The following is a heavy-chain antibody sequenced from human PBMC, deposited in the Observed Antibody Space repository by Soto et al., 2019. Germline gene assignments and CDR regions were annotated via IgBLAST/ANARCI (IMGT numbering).Heavy chain of an antibody. V-gene: IGHV5-51*01. Sequence: PGESLKISCKGSGYSFTSYWIGWVRQMPGKGLEWMGIIYPGDSDTRYSPSFQGQVTISADKSISTAYLQWSSLKASDTAMYYCARHGRGGAAAVNFYYYYGMDVWGQGTTVTVSS. CDR1: GYSFTSYW. J-gene: IGHJ6*02. D-gene: IGHD6-13*01. CDR3: ARHGRGGAAAVNFYYYYGMDV. CDR2: IYPGDSDT.